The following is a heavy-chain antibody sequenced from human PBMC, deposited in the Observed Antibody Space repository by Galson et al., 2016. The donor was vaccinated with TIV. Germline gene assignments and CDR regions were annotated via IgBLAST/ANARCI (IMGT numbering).Heavy chain of an antibody. J-gene: IGHJ2*01. CDR3: AKDSGSYFSYWYFDL. CDR1: GFTFSSHA. CDR2: ISGGGGST. Sequence: SLRLSCAASGFTFSSHAITWVRQAPGKGLEWISAISGGGGSTYHTDSVKGRFTIPRGNSKNTVFLQMNSLRAEDTAVYYCAKDSGSYFSYWYFDLWSRGTLVTVSS. V-gene: IGHV3-23*01. D-gene: IGHD3-10*01.